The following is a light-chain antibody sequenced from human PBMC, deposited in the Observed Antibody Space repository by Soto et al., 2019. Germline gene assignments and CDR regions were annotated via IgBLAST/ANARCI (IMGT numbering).Light chain of an antibody. CDR1: QSISGY. V-gene: IGKV1-5*01. CDR2: DGS. Sequence: PISQCRATLSASVGVRVTSACLASQSISGYLAWYQQKPGEAPTLLIYDGSTLESGVPSRFSGSGSETQLTIPISGLKPEDFETDERQQLKSYPLTFRGGTKVDI. CDR3: QQLKSYPLT. J-gene: IGKJ4*01.